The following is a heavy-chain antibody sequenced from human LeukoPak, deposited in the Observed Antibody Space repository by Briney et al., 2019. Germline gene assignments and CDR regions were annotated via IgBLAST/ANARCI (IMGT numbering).Heavy chain of an antibody. CDR1: GFTLSSYA. CDR2: ISGSGGST. Sequence: GRSLRLSCALSGFTLSSYAMSSVRQSPGTGLEWVSAISGSGGSTYYADTVKGRFTISRDNSKNTLYLQMNSLRAVDTAVYYCAKDPSYYDSSGYVGYWGQGTLVTVSS. CDR3: AKDPSYYDSSGYVGY. D-gene: IGHD3-22*01. V-gene: IGHV3-23*01. J-gene: IGHJ4*02.